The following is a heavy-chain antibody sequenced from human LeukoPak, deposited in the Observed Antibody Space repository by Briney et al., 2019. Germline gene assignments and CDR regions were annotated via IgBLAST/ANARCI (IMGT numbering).Heavy chain of an antibody. CDR1: GFTFGDYA. D-gene: IGHD2-21*01. CDR2: IRSKAYGGTT. CDR3: TRDLGADILWGFDY. J-gene: IGHJ4*02. V-gene: IGHV3-49*04. Sequence: SGRSLRLSCTASGFTFGDYAMSWVRQAPGKGLEWVGFIRSKAYGGTTEYAASVKGRFTISRDDSKSIAYLQMNSLKTEETAVYYCTRDLGADILWGFDYWGQGTLVTVSS.